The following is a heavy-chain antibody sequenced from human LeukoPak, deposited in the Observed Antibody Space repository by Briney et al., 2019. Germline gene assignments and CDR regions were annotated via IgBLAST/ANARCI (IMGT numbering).Heavy chain of an antibody. CDR2: IYPGDSDT. CDR3: ARHGHYGDYAVDP. Sequence: GESLKISCKVSGYSFTSCWIGWVRQMPGKGLEWMGIIYPGDSDTRYSPSFQGQVTISADKSISTAYLQWSSLKASDTAMYYCARHGHYGDYAVDPWGQGTLVTVSS. CDR1: GYSFTSCW. V-gene: IGHV5-51*01. J-gene: IGHJ5*02. D-gene: IGHD4-17*01.